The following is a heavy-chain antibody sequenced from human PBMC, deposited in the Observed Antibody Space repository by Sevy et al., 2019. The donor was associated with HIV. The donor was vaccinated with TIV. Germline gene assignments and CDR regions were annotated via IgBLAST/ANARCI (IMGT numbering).Heavy chain of an antibody. CDR1: GFTFSSYG. V-gene: IGHV3-30*18. CDR3: AKVSLTVDGTRGYFDY. D-gene: IGHD6-19*01. CDR2: ISYDGSNK. J-gene: IGHJ4*02. Sequence: GGSLRLSCAASGFTFSSYGMHWVRQAPGKGLEWVAVISYDGSNKYYADSVKGRFTISRDNSKNTLYLQMNSLRAEDTAVYYCAKVSLTVDGTRGYFDYWGQGTLVTVSS.